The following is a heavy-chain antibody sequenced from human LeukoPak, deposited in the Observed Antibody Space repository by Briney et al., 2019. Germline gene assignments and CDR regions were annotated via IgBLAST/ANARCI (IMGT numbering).Heavy chain of an antibody. J-gene: IGHJ6*03. D-gene: IGHD5-18*01. CDR2: IYYSGYT. CDR3: ARTTEGGYSYGYFYYYYMDV. Sequence: PSETLSLTCTVSGGSISSYYWSWIRQPPGKGLKWIGNIYYSGYTTYSPSLRSRVTISVDTSKNQFSLKLSSVTAADTAVYYCARTTEGGYSYGYFYYYYMDVWGKGTTVTISS. V-gene: IGHV4-59*01. CDR1: GGSISSYY.